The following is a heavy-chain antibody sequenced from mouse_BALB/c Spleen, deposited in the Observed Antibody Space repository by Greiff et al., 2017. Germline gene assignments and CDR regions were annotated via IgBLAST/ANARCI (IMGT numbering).Heavy chain of an antibody. Sequence: QVQLQQSGPELVKPGASVKISCKASGYAFSSSWMNWVKQRPGQGLEWIGRIYPGDGDTNYNGKFKGKATLTADKSSSTAYMQLSSLTSEDSAVYYCARGGYGNYPAMDDWGQGTSVTVSS. CDR3: ARGGYGNYPAMDD. V-gene: IGHV1-82*01. D-gene: IGHD2-10*02. J-gene: IGHJ4*01. CDR2: IYPGDGDT. CDR1: GYAFSSSW.